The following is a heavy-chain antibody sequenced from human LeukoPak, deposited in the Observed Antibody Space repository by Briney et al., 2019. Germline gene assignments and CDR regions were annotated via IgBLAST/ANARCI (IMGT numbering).Heavy chain of an antibody. V-gene: IGHV1-2*02. CDR1: GYTFTGYY. CDR3: ARSRGKVPAPIVY. D-gene: IGHD2-2*02. J-gene: IGHJ4*02. Sequence: ASVKVSCKASGYTFTGYYMHWVRQAPGQGLEWMGWINPNSGGTNYAQKFQGRVTMTRDTSIITAYMELSRLRSDDTAVYYCARSRGKVPAPIVYWGQRTLVPASP. CDR2: INPNSGGT.